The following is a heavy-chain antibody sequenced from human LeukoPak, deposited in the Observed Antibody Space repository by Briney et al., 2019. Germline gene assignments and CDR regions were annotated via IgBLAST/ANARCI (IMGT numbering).Heavy chain of an antibody. CDR2: ISAYNGNT. D-gene: IGHD3-10*01. J-gene: IGHJ4*02. V-gene: IGHV1-18*01. Sequence: ASVKVSCKASGYTFTSYGISWVRQAPGQGLEWMGWISAYNGNTNYAQKLQGRVTMTTDTSTSTAYMELRSLRSDDTAVYYCARDHLTMVRGTSGYWGQGTLVTVSS. CDR1: GYTFTSYG. CDR3: ARDHLTMVRGTSGY.